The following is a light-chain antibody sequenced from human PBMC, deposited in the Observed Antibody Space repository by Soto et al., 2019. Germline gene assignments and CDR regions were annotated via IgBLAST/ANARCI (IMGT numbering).Light chain of an antibody. CDR3: QAWDSSLV. Sequence: SYELTKPPSVSVSPGQTASITCSGDKLGDKYACWYQQKPGQSPVLVIYQDSKRPSGIPERFSGSNSGNTATLTISGTQAMDEADYYCQAWDSSLVFGGGTKLTVL. V-gene: IGLV3-1*01. CDR1: KLGDKY. J-gene: IGLJ2*01. CDR2: QDS.